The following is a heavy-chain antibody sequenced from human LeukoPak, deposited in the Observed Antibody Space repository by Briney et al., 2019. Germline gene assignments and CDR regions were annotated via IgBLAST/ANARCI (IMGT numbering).Heavy chain of an antibody. D-gene: IGHD6-19*01. Sequence: SETLSLTCTVSGGSISSSSYYWGWIRQPTGKGLEWIGSIYYSGSTYYNPSLKSRVTISVDTSKNQFSLKLSSVTAADTAVYYCARDAAVAGSFDYWGQGTLVTVSS. CDR3: ARDAAVAGSFDY. V-gene: IGHV4-39*07. CDR1: GGSISSSSYY. J-gene: IGHJ4*02. CDR2: IYYSGST.